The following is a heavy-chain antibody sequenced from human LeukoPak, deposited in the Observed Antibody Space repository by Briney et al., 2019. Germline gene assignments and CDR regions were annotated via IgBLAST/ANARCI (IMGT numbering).Heavy chain of an antibody. CDR1: GFTFSNYN. D-gene: IGHD1-7*01. CDR3: ARGGNYPYYFDY. Sequence: PGGSLRLSCAASGFTFSNYNTNWVRQAPGEGLEWVSSISSSGSYIYYADSVRGRFTISRDNAKNSLYLQMNSLRAEDTAVYYCARGGNYPYYFDYWGQGTLVTVSS. J-gene: IGHJ4*02. CDR2: ISSSGSYI. V-gene: IGHV3-21*01.